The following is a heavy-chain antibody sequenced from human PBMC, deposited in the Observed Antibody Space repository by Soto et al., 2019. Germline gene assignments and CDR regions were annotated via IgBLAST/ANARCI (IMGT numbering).Heavy chain of an antibody. Sequence: PSETLSLTCTVSGGSISSYYWSWIRQPPGKGLEWIGYIYYSGSTNYNPSLKSRVTISVDTSKNQFSLKLSSVTSADTAEYYCAGMDYYDSSGSYNWGQGTLVTVSS. CDR2: IYYSGST. J-gene: IGHJ4*02. D-gene: IGHD3-22*01. V-gene: IGHV4-59*12. CDR1: GGSISSYY. CDR3: AGMDYYDSSGSYN.